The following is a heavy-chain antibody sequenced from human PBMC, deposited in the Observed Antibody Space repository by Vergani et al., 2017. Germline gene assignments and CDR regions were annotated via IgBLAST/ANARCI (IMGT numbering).Heavy chain of an antibody. J-gene: IGHJ4*02. CDR2: LSGSGGST. Sequence: EEQVLESGGGLVQPGGSLRLSCADSGFTFSSYGMSWVRQAPGKGLEWVSALSGSGGSTYYADSVKGRFTISRDNSKNMLYLQMNSLRAEDTAVYYCARLSYDTTPYLQGGYDCWGQGTLVSVSS. CDR1: GFTFSSYG. V-gene: IGHV3-23*01. CDR3: ARLSYDTTPYLQGGYDC. D-gene: IGHD3-22*01.